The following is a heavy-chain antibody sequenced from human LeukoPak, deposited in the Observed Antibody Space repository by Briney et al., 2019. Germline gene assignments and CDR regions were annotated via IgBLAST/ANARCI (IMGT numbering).Heavy chain of an antibody. CDR3: ARARFAYYDSSGYYQASAFDI. CDR1: GGSISSYY. Sequence: PSETLSLTCTVSGGSISSYYWSWIRQPAGKGLEWIGRIYTSGSTNYNPSLKSRVTMSVDTSKNQFSLKLSSVTAADTAVYYCARARFAYYDSSGYYQASAFDIWGQGTMVTVSP. J-gene: IGHJ3*02. V-gene: IGHV4-4*07. CDR2: IYTSGST. D-gene: IGHD3-22*01.